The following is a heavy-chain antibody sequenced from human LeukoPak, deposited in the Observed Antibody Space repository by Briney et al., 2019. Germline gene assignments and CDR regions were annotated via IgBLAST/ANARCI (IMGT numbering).Heavy chain of an antibody. CDR3: ATLDSYYDNSGRPLIPD. V-gene: IGHV1-24*01. D-gene: IGHD3-22*01. CDR1: GCTLTDFS. J-gene: IGHJ4*02. CDR2: FNREDDEP. Sequence: ASLKVSCNISGCTLTDFSMYWVRQAPGKGLEWMGGFNREDDEPIYAPHFRGRVTVTEDTSTDTAYMELSSLRSEDTAVYYCATLDSYYDNSGRPLIPDWGQGTLVTVSS.